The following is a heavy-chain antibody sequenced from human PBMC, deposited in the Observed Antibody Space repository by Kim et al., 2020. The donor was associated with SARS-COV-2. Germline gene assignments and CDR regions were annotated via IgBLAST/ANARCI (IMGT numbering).Heavy chain of an antibody. CDR3: ASHYDFWSGYYRY. J-gene: IGHJ4*02. D-gene: IGHD3-3*01. Sequence: YADPVKGRFTISRDNAKNSLYLQMNSLRAEDTAVYYCASHYDFWSGYYRYWGQGTLVTVSS. V-gene: IGHV3-11*01.